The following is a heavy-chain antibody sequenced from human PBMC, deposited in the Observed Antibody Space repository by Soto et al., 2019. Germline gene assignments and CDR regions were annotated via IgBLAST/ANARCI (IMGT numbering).Heavy chain of an antibody. CDR1: GFTFSSYS. Sequence: SLRLSCAASGFTFSSYSMNWVRQAPGKGLEWVSSISSSSSYIYYADSVKGRFTISRDNAKNSLYLQMNSLRAEGTAVYYCARDVGDTASYCFDYWGQGTLVTVSS. CDR3: ARDVGDTASYCFDY. CDR2: ISSSSSYI. D-gene: IGHD5-18*01. J-gene: IGHJ4*02. V-gene: IGHV3-21*01.